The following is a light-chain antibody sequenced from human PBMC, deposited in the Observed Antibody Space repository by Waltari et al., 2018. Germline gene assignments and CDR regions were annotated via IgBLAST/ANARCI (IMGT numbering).Light chain of an antibody. V-gene: IGKV4-1*01. Sequence: DIVMTQSPDSLAVSLGERATIDCKSSQSILYSSNNKNYLAWYQRKPGQPPKLLIYWASTQESGVPDRFSGSGSGTDFTLTISSLQAEDVAVYYCQQYYSTPPSFGGGTKVEIK. CDR1: QSILYSSNNKNY. CDR2: WAS. CDR3: QQYYSTPPS. J-gene: IGKJ4*01.